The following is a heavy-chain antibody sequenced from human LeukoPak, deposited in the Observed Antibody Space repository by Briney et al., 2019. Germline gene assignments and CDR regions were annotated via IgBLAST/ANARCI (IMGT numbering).Heavy chain of an antibody. CDR3: ARSYSGTYKGSFDY. CDR1: GFTFSSYW. Sequence: GGSLRLSCAASGFTFSSYWMNWVRQAPGKGLEWAANIKEDGSEKYYVDSVKGRFTISRDNAKNSLCLQMNSLRAEDTAVYYCARSYSGTYKGSFDYWGQGTLVTVSS. D-gene: IGHD1-26*01. J-gene: IGHJ4*02. V-gene: IGHV3-7*03. CDR2: IKEDGSEK.